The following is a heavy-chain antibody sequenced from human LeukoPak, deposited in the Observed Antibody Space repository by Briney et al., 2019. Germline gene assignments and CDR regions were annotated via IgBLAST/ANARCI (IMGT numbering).Heavy chain of an antibody. Sequence: PSETLSLTCSVSGGSISSYYWSWLRQPAGKGLEWIGRIYTSGSTNYNPSLKSRVTMSVDTSKNQFSLRLSSVTAADTAVYYCARSLRDENLFDYWGQGTLVTVSS. CDR2: IYTSGST. V-gene: IGHV4-4*07. CDR1: GGSISSYY. D-gene: IGHD5-24*01. J-gene: IGHJ4*02. CDR3: ARSLRDENLFDY.